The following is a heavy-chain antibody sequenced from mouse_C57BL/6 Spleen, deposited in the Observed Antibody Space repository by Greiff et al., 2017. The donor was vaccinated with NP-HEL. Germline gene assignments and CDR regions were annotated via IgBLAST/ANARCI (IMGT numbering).Heavy chain of an antibody. CDR3: ARDRYPHWYFDV. V-gene: IGHV5-16*01. CDR2: INYDGSST. CDR1: GFTFSDYY. Sequence: EVKLVESEGGLVQPGSSMKLSCTASGFTFSDYYMAWVRQVPEKGLEWVANINYDGSSTYYLDSLKSRFIISRDNAKNILYLQMSSLKSEDTATYYCARDRYPHWYFDVWGTGTTVTVSS. D-gene: IGHD1-1*01. J-gene: IGHJ1*03.